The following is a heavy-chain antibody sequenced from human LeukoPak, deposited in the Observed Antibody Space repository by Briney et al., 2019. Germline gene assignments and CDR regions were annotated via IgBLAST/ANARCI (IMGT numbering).Heavy chain of an antibody. CDR1: GYTFTGYF. D-gene: IGHD2-15*01. Sequence: ASVKVSCKASGYTFTGYFMHWVRQAPGQGLEWMEWINPNSGDTNYAQKFQGRVTMTRDTSISTAYMELYRLRSDDTAIYYCARDGGLDYWGQGTLVTVSS. J-gene: IGHJ4*02. V-gene: IGHV1-2*02. CDR2: INPNSGDT. CDR3: ARDGGLDY.